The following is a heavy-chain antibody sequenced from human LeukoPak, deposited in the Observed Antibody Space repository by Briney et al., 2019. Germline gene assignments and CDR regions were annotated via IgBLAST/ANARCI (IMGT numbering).Heavy chain of an antibody. D-gene: IGHD6-19*01. Sequence: PGGSLRLSCAASGFTFSKYGMHWVRQAPGKGLEWLALIWYDGHNKYYADSVKGRFSISRDKSKNTLFLEMNDLRAEDTALYYCAREWGLIAVAGGPGYWGQGTPVTVSS. V-gene: IGHV3-33*01. J-gene: IGHJ4*02. CDR3: AREWGLIAVAGGPGY. CDR1: GFTFSKYG. CDR2: IWYDGHNK.